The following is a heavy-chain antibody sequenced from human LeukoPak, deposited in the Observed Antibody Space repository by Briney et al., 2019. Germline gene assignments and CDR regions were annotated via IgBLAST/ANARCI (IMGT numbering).Heavy chain of an antibody. J-gene: IGHJ4*02. Sequence: GGSLRLSCAASGFPFSIFALSWVRQAPGKGLEGVSSITSSGAKTYYADSVKGRFTVSRDNSKKTVDLQMNSLRAEDTALYYCAKDPNFSSGWYLADYWGQGTLVTVSS. V-gene: IGHV3-23*01. CDR2: ITSSGAKT. CDR1: GFPFSIFA. D-gene: IGHD6-19*01. CDR3: AKDPNFSSGWYLADY.